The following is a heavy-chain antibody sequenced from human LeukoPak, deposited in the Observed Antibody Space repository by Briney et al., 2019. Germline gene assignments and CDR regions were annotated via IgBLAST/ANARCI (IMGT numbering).Heavy chain of an antibody. J-gene: IGHJ3*02. CDR3: STGSGHAFDI. D-gene: IGHD3-10*01. CDR2: INSDGSST. Sequence: GGSLRLSCAASGFTFSSYWMDWVRQVPGKGLVWVSRINSDGSSTTYADSVKGRFTISRDNAKNTLYVQMNSLRAEDTAVYYCSTGSGHAFDIWGRGTMVTVSS. V-gene: IGHV3-74*01. CDR1: GFTFSSYW.